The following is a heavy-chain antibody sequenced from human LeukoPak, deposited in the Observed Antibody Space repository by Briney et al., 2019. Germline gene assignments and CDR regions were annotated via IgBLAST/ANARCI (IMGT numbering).Heavy chain of an antibody. Sequence: SETLSLTCTVSGGSISSSRYYWGWIRQPPGKGLEWIGSMYYSGSTYYNPYLKSRVTISVDTSKNQFSLNLRSVTAADTAVYYCARHAFYYYYYMDVWGKGTTVSVSS. CDR1: GGSISSSRYY. CDR2: MYYSGST. CDR3: ARHAFYYYYYMDV. V-gene: IGHV4-39*07. D-gene: IGHD3-16*01. J-gene: IGHJ6*03.